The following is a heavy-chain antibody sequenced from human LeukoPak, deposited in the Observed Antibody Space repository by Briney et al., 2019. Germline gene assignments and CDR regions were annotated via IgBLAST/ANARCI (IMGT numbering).Heavy chain of an antibody. V-gene: IGHV3-30*18. CDR3: AKRVDFDY. CDR2: ISYDGSNK. Sequence: PGGSLRLSCAASGFTFSSYGMHWVRQAPGKGLEWVAVISYDGSNKYYADSVKGRFTISRDNSKNTLYLQMNSLRAEDTAVYYWAKRVDFDYWGQGTLVTVSS. J-gene: IGHJ4*02. CDR1: GFTFSSYG.